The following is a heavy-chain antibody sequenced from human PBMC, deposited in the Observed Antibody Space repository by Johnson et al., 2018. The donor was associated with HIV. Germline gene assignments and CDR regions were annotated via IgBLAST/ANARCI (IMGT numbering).Heavy chain of an antibody. Sequence: QEQLVESGGGVVQPGGSLRLSCAASGFTFSSYGMHWVRQAPGKGLEWVTFIRYDGSNKYYADSVKGRFTISRDNSKNTLYLQMNSLRAEDTAVYYCAKELADSSGYYADAFDIWGQGTMVTVSS. V-gene: IGHV3-30*02. CDR1: GFTFSSYG. CDR3: AKELADSSGYYADAFDI. CDR2: IRYDGSNK. J-gene: IGHJ3*02. D-gene: IGHD3-22*01.